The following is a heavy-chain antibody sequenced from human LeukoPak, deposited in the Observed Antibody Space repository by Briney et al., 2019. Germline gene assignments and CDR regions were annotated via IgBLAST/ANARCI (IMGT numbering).Heavy chain of an antibody. J-gene: IGHJ3*02. D-gene: IGHD6-6*01. CDR1: GGSISSYY. CDR3: ARDAGSSWNVDAFDI. Sequence: PSETLSLTCTVSGGSISSYYWSWIRQPAGKGLEWIGRIYTSGSTNYNPSLKSRVTMSVDTSKSQFSLRLSSVTAADTAVYYCARDAGSSWNVDAFDIWGQGTMVTVSS. CDR2: IYTSGST. V-gene: IGHV4-4*07.